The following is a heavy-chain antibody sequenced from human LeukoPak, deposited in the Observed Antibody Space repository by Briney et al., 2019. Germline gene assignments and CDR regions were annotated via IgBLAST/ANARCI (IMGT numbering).Heavy chain of an antibody. CDR2: IYHSGST. CDR3: ARDLETWYYDSSDLNAFDI. CDR1: GGSISSGGYY. J-gene: IGHJ3*02. D-gene: IGHD3-22*01. Sequence: TASQTLSLTCTVSGGSISSGGYYWSWIRQPPGKGLEWIGYIYHSGSTYYNPSLKSRVTISVDRSKNQFSLKLSSVTAADTAVYYCARDLETWYYDSSDLNAFDIWGQGTMVTVSS. V-gene: IGHV4-30-2*01.